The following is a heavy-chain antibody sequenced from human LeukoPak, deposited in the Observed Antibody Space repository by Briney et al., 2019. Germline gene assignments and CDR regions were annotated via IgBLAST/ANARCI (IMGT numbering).Heavy chain of an antibody. Sequence: SETLSLTCTVSHYSISSGYYWGWIRQPPEKGLEWIGSIYHSGSTFYNPTLKSRVTISVDTSKNQFSLKLNSVTAADTAVYYCARVPHGETIFGVVLYWFDPWGQGTLLTVFS. CDR1: HYSISSGYY. D-gene: IGHD3-3*01. CDR3: ARVPHGETIFGVVLYWFDP. V-gene: IGHV4-38-2*02. J-gene: IGHJ5*02. CDR2: IYHSGST.